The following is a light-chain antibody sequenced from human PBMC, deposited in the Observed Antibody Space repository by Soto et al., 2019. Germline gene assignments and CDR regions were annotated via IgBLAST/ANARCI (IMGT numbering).Light chain of an antibody. J-gene: IGKJ1*01. CDR3: QQYGSSPWT. Sequence: SVVPQSPATPSLSPGKRATLSCRASQNISNYLIWYQQKPGQAPRLLIYGASSRATGIPDRFSGSGSGTDFTLTISRLEPEDFAVYYCQQYGSSPWTFGQGTKV. V-gene: IGKV3-20*01. CDR1: QNISNY. CDR2: GAS.